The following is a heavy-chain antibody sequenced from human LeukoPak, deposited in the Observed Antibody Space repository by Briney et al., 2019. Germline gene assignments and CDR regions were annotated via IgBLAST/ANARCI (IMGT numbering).Heavy chain of an antibody. CDR3: ARGLTIPQRGSMVTPLIQH. Sequence: GASVKVSCKASGYTFTSYYMHWVRQAPGQGLEWMGWINPNSGGTNYAQKFQGRVTMTRDTSISTAYMELSRLRSDDTAVYYCARGLTIPQRGSMVTPLIQHWGQGTLVTVSS. V-gene: IGHV1-2*02. CDR1: GYTFTSYY. J-gene: IGHJ1*01. CDR2: INPNSGGT. D-gene: IGHD5-18*01.